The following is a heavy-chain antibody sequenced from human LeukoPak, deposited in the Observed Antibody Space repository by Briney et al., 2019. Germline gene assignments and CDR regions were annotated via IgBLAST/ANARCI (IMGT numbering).Heavy chain of an antibody. CDR2: IRGKGSGGST. V-gene: IGHV3-49*03. J-gene: IGHJ4*02. CDR3: TRESDYTDHY. D-gene: IGHD1-26*01. CDR1: GFTFGDYA. Sequence: PGGSLRLSCTASGFTFGDYAMSWFRQAPGKGLEWVGFIRGKGSGGSTEYAASVKGRFTISRDDSRSTAYLQMDGLRTEDTAVYYCTRESDYTDHYWGQGTLVTVSS.